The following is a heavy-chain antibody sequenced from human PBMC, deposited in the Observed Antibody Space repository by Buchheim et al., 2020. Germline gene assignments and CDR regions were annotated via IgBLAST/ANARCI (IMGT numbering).Heavy chain of an antibody. CDR2: IYPGECDT. CDR3: ASSNYYDSSGLGDY. J-gene: IGHJ4*02. CDR1: GYSFTSYW. Sequence: EVQLVQSGAEVKKPGESLKISCKGSGYSFTSYWSGWVRQMPGKGLEWMGIIYPGECDTRYSPSFQGQVAFPADKSISTAYLQWSSLKASDTAMYYCASSNYYDSSGLGDYWGQGTL. D-gene: IGHD3-22*01. V-gene: IGHV5-51*03.